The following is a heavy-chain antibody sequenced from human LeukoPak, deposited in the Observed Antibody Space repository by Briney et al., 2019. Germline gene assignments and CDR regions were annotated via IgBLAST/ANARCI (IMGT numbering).Heavy chain of an antibody. CDR1: GGSISSGSYY. D-gene: IGHD3-3*01. V-gene: IGHV4-61*02. CDR3: ARERDYDFWSGQLDY. Sequence: SETLSLTCTVSGGSISSGSYYRSWIRQPAGKGLEWIGRIYTSGSTNYNPSLESRVTISVDTSKNQFSLKLSSVTAADTAVYYCARERDYDFWSGQLDYWGQGTLVTVSS. J-gene: IGHJ4*02. CDR2: IYTSGST.